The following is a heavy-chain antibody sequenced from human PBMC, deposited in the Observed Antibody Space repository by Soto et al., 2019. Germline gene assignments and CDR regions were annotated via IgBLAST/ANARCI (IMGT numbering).Heavy chain of an antibody. CDR2: TRNKANSYTT. Sequence: LRLSCAASGFTLSDHYMDWVRQTPGKGLEWVGRTRNKANSYTTECAASVKGRFTISRDDSKNSLYLQMNSLKTEDTAVYYCVRGAGEGKKSLSYYYGLDVWGLGTTVTVAS. CDR1: GFTLSDHY. D-gene: IGHD7-27*01. V-gene: IGHV3-72*01. J-gene: IGHJ6*01. CDR3: VRGAGEGKKSLSYYYGLDV.